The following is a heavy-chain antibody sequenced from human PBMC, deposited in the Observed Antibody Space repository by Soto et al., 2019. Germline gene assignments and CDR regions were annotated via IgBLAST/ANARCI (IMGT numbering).Heavy chain of an antibody. J-gene: IGHJ6*02. CDR3: ARSLPKGDWNYTGMDV. V-gene: IGHV3-74*01. D-gene: IGHD2-21*02. Sequence: TGGSLRLSCAASGFTFSSYWMHWVRQAPGKGLVWVSRINSDGSSTSYADSVKGRFTISRDNAKNTLYLQMNSLRAEDTAVYYCARSLPKGDWNYTGMDVWGQGTTVTVYS. CDR1: GFTFSSYW. CDR2: INSDGSST.